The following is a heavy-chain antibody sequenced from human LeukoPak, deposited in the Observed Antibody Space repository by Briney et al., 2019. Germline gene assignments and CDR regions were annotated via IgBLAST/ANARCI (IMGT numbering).Heavy chain of an antibody. D-gene: IGHD3-22*01. Sequence: GGSLRLSCAASGFTFSTYSMNWVRQAPGKGLEWVSSITSSRIYIYYADSVKGRFTISRDNAKNSLYLQMNSLRAEDTAVYYCARDPPYYYDSASDYWGQGTLVTVSS. J-gene: IGHJ4*02. CDR1: GFTFSTYS. V-gene: IGHV3-21*01. CDR3: ARDPPYYYDSASDY. CDR2: ITSSRIYI.